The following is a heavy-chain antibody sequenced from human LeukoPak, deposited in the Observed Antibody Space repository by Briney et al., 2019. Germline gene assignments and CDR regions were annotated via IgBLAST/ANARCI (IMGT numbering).Heavy chain of an antibody. CDR3: ARDAVVVVAASGPGYYFDY. CDR2: ISSSSSYI. J-gene: IGHJ4*02. CDR1: GFTFSGYN. V-gene: IGHV3-21*01. D-gene: IGHD2-15*01. Sequence: GGSLRLSCAASGFTFSGYNMNWVRQAPGKGLEWVSSISSSSSYIYYADSVKGRFTISNAKNSLYLQMNSLRAEDTAVYYCARDAVVVVAASGPGYYFDYWGQGTLVTVSS.